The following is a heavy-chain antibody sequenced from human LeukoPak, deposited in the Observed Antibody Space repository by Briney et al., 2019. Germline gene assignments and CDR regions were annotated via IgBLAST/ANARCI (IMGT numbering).Heavy chain of an antibody. CDR2: IWYDGSSK. D-gene: IGHD3-3*01. CDR3: ARAEDPFYYFDY. V-gene: IGHV3-33*01. Sequence: GRSLRLSCAASGFTFSSYGMHWVRQAPGKGLEWVAVIWYDGSSKYYADSVKGRFTISRDNSKNTLYLQMNSLRAEDTAVYYCARAEDPFYYFDYWGQGTLVTVSS. CDR1: GFTFSSYG. J-gene: IGHJ4*02.